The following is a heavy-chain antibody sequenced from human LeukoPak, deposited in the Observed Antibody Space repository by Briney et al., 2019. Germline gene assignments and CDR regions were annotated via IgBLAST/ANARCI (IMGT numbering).Heavy chain of an antibody. CDR3: AQAKVQYYDLFDI. J-gene: IGHJ3*02. Sequence: PGGSLRLSCAASGFTFSSYAMSWVRQAPGKGLEGFSAISGSGGSTYYADSVKGRFTISRDNSKNTLYLQMNSLRAEDTAVYYCAQAKVQYYDLFDIWGQGTMVTVSS. D-gene: IGHD3-22*01. CDR1: GFTFSSYA. V-gene: IGHV3-23*01. CDR2: ISGSGGST.